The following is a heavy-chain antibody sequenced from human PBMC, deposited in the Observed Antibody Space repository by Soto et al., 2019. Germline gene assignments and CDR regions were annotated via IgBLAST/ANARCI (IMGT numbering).Heavy chain of an antibody. CDR1: GFSLTTSGVG. CDR3: AHRVLRTVFGLVTTTAIYFDF. Sequence: QITLNESGPTVVRPTETLTLTCRFSGFSLTTSGVGVGWIRQSPGKAPEWLALIYWDDAKRYSASLKRRLTITKDTSKNQVVLTVSDLDPTDTATYYCAHRVLRTVFGLVTTTAIYFDFWGQGTPVAVSS. V-gene: IGHV2-5*02. J-gene: IGHJ4*02. D-gene: IGHD3-3*01. CDR2: IYWDDAK.